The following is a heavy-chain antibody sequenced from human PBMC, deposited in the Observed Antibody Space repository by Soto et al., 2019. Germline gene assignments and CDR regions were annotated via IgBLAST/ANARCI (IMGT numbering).Heavy chain of an antibody. CDR2: MNPNSGNT. Sequence: SVKVSCKASGYTFTSYDINWVRQATGQGLEWMGWMNPNSGNTDYAQKFQGRVTMTRNTSISTAYMELSSLRSEDTAVYYCARDYSSGYGMDVWGQGTTVTVSS. CDR3: ARDYSSGYGMDV. CDR1: GYTFTSYD. D-gene: IGHD6-19*01. J-gene: IGHJ6*02. V-gene: IGHV1-8*01.